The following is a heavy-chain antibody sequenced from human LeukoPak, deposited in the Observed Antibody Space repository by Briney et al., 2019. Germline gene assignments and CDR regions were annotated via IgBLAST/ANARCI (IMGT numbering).Heavy chain of an antibody. D-gene: IGHD6-19*01. CDR2: IYCSGST. V-gene: IGHV4-59*08. CDR3: ARHRRSSGWYGVQNYFDY. CDR1: GGSISSYY. J-gene: IGHJ4*02. Sequence: SETLSLTCTVSGGSISSYYWSWIRQPPGKGLEWIGFIYCSGSTNYNPSLKSRVTISVDTSKNQFSLKLSSVTAADTAVYYCARHRRSSGWYGVQNYFDYWGQGTLVTVSA.